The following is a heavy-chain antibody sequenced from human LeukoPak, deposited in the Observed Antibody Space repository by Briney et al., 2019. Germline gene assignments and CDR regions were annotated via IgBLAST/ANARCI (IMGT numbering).Heavy chain of an antibody. CDR2: IYHSGST. CDR1: GYSISSGYY. J-gene: IGHJ6*03. CDR3: ARQGGSSSPYYYYYMDV. Sequence: PSETLSLTCAVSGYSISSGYYWGWFRQPPGKGLEWIGCIYHSGSTYYNPSLKSRVTISVDTSKNQFSLKLSSVTAADTAVYYCARQGGSSSPYYYYYMDVWGKGTTVTVSS. D-gene: IGHD6-13*01. V-gene: IGHV4-38-2*01.